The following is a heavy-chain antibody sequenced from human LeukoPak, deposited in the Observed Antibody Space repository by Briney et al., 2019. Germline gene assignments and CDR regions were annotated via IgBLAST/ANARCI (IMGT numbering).Heavy chain of an antibody. V-gene: IGHV3-30*03. D-gene: IGHD1-1*01. Sequence: GGSLRLSRAAPGFTFNNYGMHRVRQAPGKGLEWLAVISYDGRTKFYADSVKGRFTISRDNSKNTMYLQMDSLRDEDTAIYSCARPRMEGTSPRYFDCWGQGILVTVSS. CDR2: ISYDGRTK. CDR3: ARPRMEGTSPRYFDC. CDR1: GFTFNNYG. J-gene: IGHJ4*02.